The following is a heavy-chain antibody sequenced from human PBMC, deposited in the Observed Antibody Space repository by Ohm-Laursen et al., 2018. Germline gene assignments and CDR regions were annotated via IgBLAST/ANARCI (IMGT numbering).Heavy chain of an antibody. Sequence: SLRLSCTASGFSVSSSHMSWVRQAPGKGLQWASAIYSGGTTFYADSVKGRFSISRDDSKNTLYLQINSLRDEDTAVYYCARDLGKTEDCWGQGTLVTVSS. V-gene: IGHV3-53*01. D-gene: IGHD3-16*01. CDR2: IYSGGTT. J-gene: IGHJ4*02. CDR3: ARDLGKTEDC. CDR1: GFSVSSSH.